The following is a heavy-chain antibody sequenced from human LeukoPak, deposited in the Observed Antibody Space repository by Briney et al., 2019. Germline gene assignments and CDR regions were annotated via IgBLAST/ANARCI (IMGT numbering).Heavy chain of an antibody. Sequence: PSETLSLTCAVYGGSFSGYYWSWIRQPPGKGLEWIGEIIHDGSTNYNPSLKSRVNMSIDTSKIQFSLSLSSVTAADTAIYYCARGLASGYPPIPFDYWGQGTLVTVSS. CDR2: IIHDGST. CDR1: GGSFSGYY. J-gene: IGHJ4*02. V-gene: IGHV4-34*12. CDR3: ARGLASGYPPIPFDY. D-gene: IGHD3-3*01.